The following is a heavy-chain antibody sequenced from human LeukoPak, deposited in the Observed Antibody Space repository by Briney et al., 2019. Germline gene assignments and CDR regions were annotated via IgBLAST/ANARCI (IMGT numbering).Heavy chain of an antibody. CDR2: ISGSGGST. J-gene: IGHJ4*02. Sequence: GGSLRLSCAASGFTFSSYAMSWVRQAPGKGLEWVSAISGSGGSTYYADSVKGRFTISRDNSKNTLYLQMYSLRAEDTAVYYCAKGGLYGDYVYFDNWGQGTLVTVSS. D-gene: IGHD4-17*01. CDR3: AKGGLYGDYVYFDN. CDR1: GFTFSSYA. V-gene: IGHV3-23*01.